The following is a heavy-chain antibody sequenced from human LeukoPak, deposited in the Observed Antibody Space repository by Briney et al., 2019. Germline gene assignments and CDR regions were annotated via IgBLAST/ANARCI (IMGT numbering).Heavy chain of an antibody. D-gene: IGHD1-26*01. J-gene: IGHJ4*02. CDR2: IDKHGGGK. Sequence: GVSLRLSCVASGFTFSTSWVAWVRQAPGKGLEWVANIDKHGGGKYYVDSVKGRFAISRDYASNSVFLQMDSLRAEDTSVYYCARDAGWGYYDLWGQGTPVTVSS. CDR1: GFTFSTSW. V-gene: IGHV3-7*01. CDR3: ARDAGWGYYDL.